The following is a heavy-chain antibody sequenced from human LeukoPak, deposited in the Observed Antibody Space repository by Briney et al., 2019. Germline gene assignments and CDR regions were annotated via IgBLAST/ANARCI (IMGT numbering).Heavy chain of an antibody. CDR1: GGSVSSGSYY. J-gene: IGHJ4*02. Sequence: SETLSLTCTVSGGSVSSGSYYWSWIRQPPGKGLEWIGYIYYSGSTNYNPSLKSRVTISVDTSKNQFSLKLSSVTAADTAVYYCARDPLEIAAAGTSDYWGQGTLVTVSS. V-gene: IGHV4-61*01. CDR2: IYYSGST. D-gene: IGHD6-13*01. CDR3: ARDPLEIAAAGTSDY.